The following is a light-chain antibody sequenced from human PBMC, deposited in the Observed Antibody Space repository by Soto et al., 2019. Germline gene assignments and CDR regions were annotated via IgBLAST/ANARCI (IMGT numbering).Light chain of an antibody. CDR3: QKYSSVPV. CDR2: AAS. V-gene: IGKV1-27*01. Sequence: DIQMTQSRTSLSASVGDRVTITCRASQGIRNFVAWYQQKPGKAPKLLIYAASTLQSGVPSRFSGSGSETDFTLTINSLQPEDVATYSCQKYSSVPVFGPGTKVEIK. CDR1: QGIRNF. J-gene: IGKJ3*01.